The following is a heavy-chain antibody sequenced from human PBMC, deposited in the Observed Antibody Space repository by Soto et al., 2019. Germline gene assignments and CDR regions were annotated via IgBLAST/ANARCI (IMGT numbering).Heavy chain of an antibody. CDR2: INSDGSYT. V-gene: IGHV3-74*01. CDR3: AKEGDYGDYAGENWFDS. J-gene: IGHJ5*01. Sequence: EVQLVESGGGLVQPGGSLRLSCAASGFTFFAYWIHWVRQVPGKGLVWVSRINSDGSYTSYADSVRGRFTISRDNSKNTVYLQMNSLTAEDTAVYCCAKEGDYGDYAGENWFDSWGQGSLVTVSS. D-gene: IGHD4-17*01. CDR1: GFTFFAYW.